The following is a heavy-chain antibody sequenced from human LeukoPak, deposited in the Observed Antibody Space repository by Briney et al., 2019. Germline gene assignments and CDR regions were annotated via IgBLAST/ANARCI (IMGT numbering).Heavy chain of an antibody. CDR3: ASLYYDSDIDY. CDR2: ISYDGSNK. J-gene: IGHJ4*02. V-gene: IGHV3-30-3*01. D-gene: IGHD3-22*01. CDR1: GFTFSSYA. Sequence: GGSLGLSCAASGFTFSSYAMHWVRQAPGKGLEWVAVISYDGSNKYYADSVKGRFTISRDNSKNTLYLQMNSLRAEDTAVYYCASLYYDSDIDYWGQGTLVTVSS.